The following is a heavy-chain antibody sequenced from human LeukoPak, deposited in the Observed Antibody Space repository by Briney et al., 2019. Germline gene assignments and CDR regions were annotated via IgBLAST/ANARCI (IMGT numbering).Heavy chain of an antibody. D-gene: IGHD3-22*01. CDR2: IYDSGST. J-gene: IGHJ4*02. V-gene: IGHV4-59*01. CDR3: ARDYYDSAGYYHFDY. CDR1: GGSTSSYF. Sequence: SETLSLTCTVSGGSTSSYFWSWIRQPPGKGLEWIGYIYDSGSTNFNPSLKSRVTMSVDTSKNQFSLRLTSVTAADTAVYFCARDYYDSAGYYHFDYWGQGTLVTVSS.